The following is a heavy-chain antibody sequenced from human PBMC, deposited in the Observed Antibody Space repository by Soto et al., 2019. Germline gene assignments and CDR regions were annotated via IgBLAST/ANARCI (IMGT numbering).Heavy chain of an antibody. D-gene: IGHD3-9*01. CDR2: IYYSGST. Sequence: SETLSLTCTVSGGSISSGDYYWSWIRQPPGKGLEWIGYIYYSGSTNYNPSLKSRVTISVDTSKNQFSLKLSSVTAADTAVYYCASITLTGYYLGQFGYWGQGTLVTVSS. V-gene: IGHV4-61*08. J-gene: IGHJ4*02. CDR3: ASITLTGYYLGQFGY. CDR1: GGSISSGDYY.